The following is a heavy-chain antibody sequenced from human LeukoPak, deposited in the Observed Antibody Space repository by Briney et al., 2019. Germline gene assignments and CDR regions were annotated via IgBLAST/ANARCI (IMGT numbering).Heavy chain of an antibody. Sequence: GASVKVSCKASGYTFTSYDINWVRQATGQGLEWMGWMNPNSGNTGYAQKFQGRVTITRNTSISTAYMELSSLRSEDTAVYYCARGRSGNRRRVPAAISGWFDPWGQGTLVTVSS. D-gene: IGHD2-2*02. CDR3: ARGRSGNRRRVPAAISGWFDP. CDR2: MNPNSGNT. CDR1: GYTFTSYD. J-gene: IGHJ5*02. V-gene: IGHV1-8*03.